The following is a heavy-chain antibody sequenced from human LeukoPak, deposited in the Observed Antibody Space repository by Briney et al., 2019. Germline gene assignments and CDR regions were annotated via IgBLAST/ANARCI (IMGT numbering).Heavy chain of an antibody. CDR1: GYTFTDYY. D-gene: IGHD2-15*01. J-gene: IGHJ3*01. CDR2: INPDVGVT. CDR3: VTYGWWPRSDDFDL. Sequence: EASVKVSCKASGYTFTDYYIHWVRQAPGQGLEWMGYINPDVGVTTYSQNFQGRVTMTRDTSISAVYMKLSGLKSDDTAVYYCVTYGWWPRSDDFDLWGQETRVTVSS. V-gene: IGHV1-2*02.